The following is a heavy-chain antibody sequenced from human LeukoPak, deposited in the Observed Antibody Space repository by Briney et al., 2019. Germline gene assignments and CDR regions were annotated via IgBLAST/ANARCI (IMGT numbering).Heavy chain of an antibody. D-gene: IGHD2-21*02. CDR2: INTDGSST. Sequence: GGSLRLSCAASGFTFSRYWMHWVRQAPGKGLVRVSRINTDGSSTNYADSVKGRFTISRDNAKNTLYLQMNSLGAEDTAVYYCEVVVTGNYYNYDMDVWGQGTTVTVSS. V-gene: IGHV3-74*01. J-gene: IGHJ6*02. CDR3: EVVVTGNYYNYDMDV. CDR1: GFTFSRYW.